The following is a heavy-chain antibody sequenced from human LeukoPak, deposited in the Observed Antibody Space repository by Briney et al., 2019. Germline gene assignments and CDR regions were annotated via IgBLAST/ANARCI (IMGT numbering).Heavy chain of an antibody. CDR2: IYYSGST. V-gene: IGHV4-31*03. J-gene: IGHJ4*02. CDR3: ARASNCSGGSCYPYIYRIFDY. CDR1: GGSITSGSYY. Sequence: PSETLSLTCTVSGGSITSGSYYWGWIRQHPGKGLEWIGYIYYSGSTYYNPSLKSRVTISVDTSKNQFSLKLSSVTAADTAVYYCARASNCSGGSCYPYIYRIFDYWGQGTLVTVSS. D-gene: IGHD2-15*01.